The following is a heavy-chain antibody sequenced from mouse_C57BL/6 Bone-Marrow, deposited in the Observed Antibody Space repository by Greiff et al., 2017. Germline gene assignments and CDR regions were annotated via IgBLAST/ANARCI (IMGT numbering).Heavy chain of an antibody. Sequence: VQLQQPGAELVKPGASVKLSCKASGYTFTSYWMHWVKQRPGQGLEWIGMIHPNSGSTNYNEKFKSKATLTVDKSSSTAYMQLSSLTSEDSAVYYCARYDYYGSSYYAMDDWGQGTSVTVSS. D-gene: IGHD1-1*01. CDR3: ARYDYYGSSYYAMDD. V-gene: IGHV1-64*01. CDR2: IHPNSGST. CDR1: GYTFTSYW. J-gene: IGHJ4*01.